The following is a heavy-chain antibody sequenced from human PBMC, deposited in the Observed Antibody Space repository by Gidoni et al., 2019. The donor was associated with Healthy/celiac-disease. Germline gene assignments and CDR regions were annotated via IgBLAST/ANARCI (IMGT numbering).Heavy chain of an antibody. D-gene: IGHD4-4*01. CDR2: ISSSSSTI. CDR1: GFTFSSYS. Sequence: EVQLVESGGGLVQPGGSLRLSCAASGFTFSSYSMNWVRQAPGKGLEWVSYISSSSSTIYYADSVKGRFTISRDNAKNSLYLQMNSLRDEDTAVYYCARDPFDYSNYAPWFDPWGQGTLVTVSS. J-gene: IGHJ5*02. V-gene: IGHV3-48*02. CDR3: ARDPFDYSNYAPWFDP.